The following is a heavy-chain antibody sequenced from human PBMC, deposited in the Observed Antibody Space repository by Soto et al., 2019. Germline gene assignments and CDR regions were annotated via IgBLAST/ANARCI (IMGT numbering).Heavy chain of an antibody. Sequence: SVKVSCKASGGTFSSYATSWVRQAPGQGLEWMGGIIPIFGTANYAQKFQGRVTITADESTSTAYMELSSLRSEDTAVYYCASQRQDSSSWYHIVSNWFDPWGQGTLVTVSS. CDR1: GGTFSSYA. CDR3: ASQRQDSSSWYHIVSNWFDP. V-gene: IGHV1-69*13. CDR2: IIPIFGTA. J-gene: IGHJ5*02. D-gene: IGHD6-13*01.